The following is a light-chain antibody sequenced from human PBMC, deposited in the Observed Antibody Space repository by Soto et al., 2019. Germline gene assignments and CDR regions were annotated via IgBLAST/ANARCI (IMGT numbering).Light chain of an antibody. J-gene: IGKJ1*01. CDR2: GAS. Sequence: DIPMTQSPPPLSASVGDRVTITCRASQSIRHYLAWYQQMPGKAPKLLIYGASTLQSGVPSRFSGSGSGTEFTLTISSLQHDDFGTYFCQHHNSYSQTFGQGTKVEIK. CDR3: QHHNSYSQT. CDR1: QSIRHY. V-gene: IGKV1-5*01.